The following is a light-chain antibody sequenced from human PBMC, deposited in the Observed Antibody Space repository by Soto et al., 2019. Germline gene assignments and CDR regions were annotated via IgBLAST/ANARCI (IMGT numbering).Light chain of an antibody. CDR3: MQGTHPFT. J-gene: IGKJ5*01. V-gene: IGKV2-30*01. CDR1: QSLVYSDGNTY. CDR2: KVS. Sequence: DVVMTQSPLSLPVTLGQPASISCRSSQSLVYSDGNTYLNWFQQRPGQSPRRLFYKVSNRDSGVPDRFSGGGSGTDFTLKISRVEAEDVGVYYCMQGTHPFTFGHGTRLEIK.